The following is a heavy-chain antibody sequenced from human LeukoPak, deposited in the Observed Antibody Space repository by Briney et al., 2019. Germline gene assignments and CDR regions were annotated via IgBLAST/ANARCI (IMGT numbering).Heavy chain of an antibody. Sequence: GESLKISCKGSGYSFTTYWIGWVRQMPGKGLEWMGVIYPGDSDTRYSPSFQGQVTISADKSINTAYLQWSSLKASDTAVCYCARRDGYGDYGVDYWGQGTLVTVSS. D-gene: IGHD4-17*01. CDR3: ARRDGYGDYGVDY. CDR2: IYPGDSDT. V-gene: IGHV5-51*01. CDR1: GYSFTTYW. J-gene: IGHJ4*02.